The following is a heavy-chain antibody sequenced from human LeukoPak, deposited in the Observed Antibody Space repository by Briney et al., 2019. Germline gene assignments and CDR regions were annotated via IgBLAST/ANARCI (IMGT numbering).Heavy chain of an antibody. D-gene: IGHD3-10*01. J-gene: IGHJ5*02. CDR2: IKQDGSEK. CDR3: ARPLMYYYGSETYFWFDP. V-gene: IGHV3-7*01. Sequence: GGSLRLSCAASGFTFSSYWMSWVRQAPGKGLEWVANIKQDGSEKYYVDSVKGRFTISRDNAKNSLSLQMNSLRAEDTAVYYCARPLMYYYGSETYFWFDPWGQGTLVTVSS. CDR1: GFTFSSYW.